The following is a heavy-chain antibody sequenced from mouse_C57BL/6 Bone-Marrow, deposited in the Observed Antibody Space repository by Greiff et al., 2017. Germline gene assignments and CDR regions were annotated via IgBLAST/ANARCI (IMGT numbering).Heavy chain of an antibody. CDR1: GYTFTSYW. CDR3: ARSAYDIRRGFYYAMDY. D-gene: IGHD2-3*01. Sequence: QVQLQQPGAELVKPGASVKMSCKASGYTFTSYWITWVKQRPGQGLEWIGDIYPGSGSTNYNEQFKSKATLTVDTSSSTAYMQLSSLTSEDSAVYYCARSAYDIRRGFYYAMDYWGQGTSVTVSS. V-gene: IGHV1-55*01. J-gene: IGHJ4*01. CDR2: IYPGSGST.